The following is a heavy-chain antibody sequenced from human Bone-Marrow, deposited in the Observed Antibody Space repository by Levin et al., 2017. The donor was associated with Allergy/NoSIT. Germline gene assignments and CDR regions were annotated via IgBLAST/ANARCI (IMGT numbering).Heavy chain of an antibody. D-gene: IGHD6-13*01. V-gene: IGHV4-34*01. Sequence: SETLSLTCAVYGGSLSAYFWSWIRQTPGQGLEWIGEINDSGSTNYNPSLKSRVTISVDTSKKQFSLNLSSMTAADTAVYYCARSAGEGVPDLWGQGTLVTVSS. CDR2: INDSGST. J-gene: IGHJ5*02. CDR3: ARSAGEGVPDL. CDR1: GGSLSAYF.